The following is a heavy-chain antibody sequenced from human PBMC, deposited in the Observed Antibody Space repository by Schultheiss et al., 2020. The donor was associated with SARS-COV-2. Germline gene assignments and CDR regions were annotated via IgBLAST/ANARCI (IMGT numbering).Heavy chain of an antibody. J-gene: IGHJ4*02. CDR2: ISYDGSNK. CDR1: GFTFSSYG. D-gene: IGHD3-22*01. CDR3: AKHESVPQTSGHYYEVFDY. V-gene: IGHV3-30*18. Sequence: GESLKISCAASGFTFSSYGMHWVRQAPGKGLEWVAVISYDGSNKYYADSVKGRFTISRDNSKNTLYLQMNSLRAEDTAVYYCAKHESVPQTSGHYYEVFDYWGQGTLVTVSS.